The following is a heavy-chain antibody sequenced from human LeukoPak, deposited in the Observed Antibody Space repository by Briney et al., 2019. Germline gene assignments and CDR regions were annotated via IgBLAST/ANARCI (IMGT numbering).Heavy chain of an antibody. CDR3: AREAGSCSGRSCYSNYFNY. CDR1: GFTFSSYS. Sequence: PGGSLRLSCEASGFTFSSYSMNWVRQAPGKGLEWVSSISSSSSYVYYADSVKGRFTISRDNSKNTLYLQMNNLRAEDTAVYYCAREAGSCSGRSCYSNYFNYWGRGTLVTVSS. V-gene: IGHV3-21*04. J-gene: IGHJ4*02. D-gene: IGHD2-15*01. CDR2: ISSSSSYV.